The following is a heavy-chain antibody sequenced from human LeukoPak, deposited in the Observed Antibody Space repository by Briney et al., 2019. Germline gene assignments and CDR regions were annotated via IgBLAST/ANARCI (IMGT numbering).Heavy chain of an antibody. D-gene: IGHD3/OR15-3a*01. CDR2: IYYSGST. CDR1: GGSISSSSYY. J-gene: IGHJ5*02. CDR3: ATLLDPTGWFDP. V-gene: IGHV4-39*01. Sequence: SETLSLTCTVSGGSISSSSYYWGWISQPKGKGLEWIASIYYSGSTYYNPSLKSRVTISVNTSTNQFSLKLSSVSAADTAVYYCATLLDPTGWFDPWGQGTLVTVSS.